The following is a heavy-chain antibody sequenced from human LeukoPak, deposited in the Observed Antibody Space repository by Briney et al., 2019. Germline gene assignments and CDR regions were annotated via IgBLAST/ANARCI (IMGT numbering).Heavy chain of an antibody. CDR2: INSDGSTT. CDR3: ARGYQGMDV. D-gene: IGHD2-2*01. V-gene: IGHV3-74*01. CDR1: GFTFSSYA. Sequence: GGSLRLSCAASGFTFSSYAMSWVRQAPGKGLVWVSRINSDGSTTTYADSVKGRFTISRDNAKNTLYLQMHSLRAEDTAVYYCARGYQGMDVWGQGTTVTVSS. J-gene: IGHJ6*02.